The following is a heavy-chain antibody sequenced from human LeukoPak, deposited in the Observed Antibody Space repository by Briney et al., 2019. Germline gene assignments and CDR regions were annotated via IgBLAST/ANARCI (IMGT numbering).Heavy chain of an antibody. CDR1: GYTFTSYG. CDR3: AGTYYYDSSGYYYSWFDP. J-gene: IGHJ5*02. D-gene: IGHD3-22*01. Sequence: ASVKVFCKASGYTFTSYGIIWVRQAPGQGLEWMGWISAYNGSTNYAQKLQGRVTMTTDTSTSTAYMELRSLRSDDTAVYYCAGTYYYDSSGYYYSWFDPWGQGTLVTVSS. CDR2: ISAYNGST. V-gene: IGHV1-18*01.